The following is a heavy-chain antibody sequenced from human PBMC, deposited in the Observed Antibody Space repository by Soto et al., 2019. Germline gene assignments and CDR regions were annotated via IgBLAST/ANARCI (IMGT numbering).Heavy chain of an antibody. V-gene: IGHV4-4*07. Sequence: QVQLQESAPGLVKPSETLSLTCTVSGGSISSYNWCWIRQPAGKGLEWNGRIYTSGSTNYNPSLKSRVTMSVDTSKNQFSLKLSSVTAADTAVYYCARDWAGEAGAFDYWGQGPLVTVSS. CDR1: GGSISSYN. D-gene: IGHD6-13*01. J-gene: IGHJ4*02. CDR3: ARDWAGEAGAFDY. CDR2: IYTSGST.